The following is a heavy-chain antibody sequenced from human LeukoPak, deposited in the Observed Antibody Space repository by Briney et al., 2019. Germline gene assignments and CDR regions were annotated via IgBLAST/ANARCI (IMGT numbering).Heavy chain of an antibody. CDR3: ARANDIVVVPAAINWFDP. Sequence: SETLSLTCTVSGGSISSTTYYWVWIRQPPGKGLEWVGSIYYSGSIYYNPSLKSRVTISVDTSKNQFSLRLTSVTAADTAVYYCARANDIVVVPAAINWFDPWGQGTLVTVSS. D-gene: IGHD2-2*02. CDR2: IYYSGSI. V-gene: IGHV4-39*01. CDR1: GGSISSTTYY. J-gene: IGHJ5*02.